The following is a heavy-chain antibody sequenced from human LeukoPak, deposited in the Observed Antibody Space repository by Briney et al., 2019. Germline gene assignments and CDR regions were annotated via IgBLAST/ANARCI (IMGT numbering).Heavy chain of an antibody. CDR2: INPNSGGT. V-gene: IGHV1-2*02. CDR1: GYTFTDHF. CDR3: ASFEVGA. J-gene: IGHJ5*02. Sequence: GASVKVSCKASGYTFTDHFVHWVRLAPGQGLEWMGWINPNSGGTNYAQKFQGRVTMTRDTSISTAYMELNRVRSDDTAVYYCASFEVGAWGQGTLVTVSS. D-gene: IGHD3-10*01.